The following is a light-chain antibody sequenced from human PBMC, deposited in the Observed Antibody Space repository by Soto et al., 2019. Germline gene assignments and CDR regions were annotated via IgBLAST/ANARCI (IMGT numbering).Light chain of an antibody. J-gene: IGKJ3*01. CDR3: QEYNSAPFT. V-gene: IGKV1-27*01. CDR2: AAS. CDR1: QGISNY. Sequence: DIQMTQSPSSLSASVGDRVTITCRASQGISNYLAWYQQKPGKVPKLLIYAASTLHSGVPSRFSGSGSGTDFTFTITSLQPGDVATYYCQEYNSAPFTFVPGTKVYIK.